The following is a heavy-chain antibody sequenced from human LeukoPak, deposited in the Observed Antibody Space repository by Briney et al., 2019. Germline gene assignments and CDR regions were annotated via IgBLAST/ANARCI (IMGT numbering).Heavy chain of an antibody. CDR3: ARGSITGTNYAEHFHH. CDR2: IYSGGST. CDR1: GFTVSSNY. J-gene: IGHJ1*01. Sequence: GGSLRLSCAASGFTVSSNYMSWVRQAPGKGLEWVSVIYSGGSTYYADSVKGRFTISRDNSKNTLYLQMNSLRDEDTAMYYCARGSITGTNYAEHFHHWGQGTLVTVSS. V-gene: IGHV3-53*05. D-gene: IGHD1-7*01.